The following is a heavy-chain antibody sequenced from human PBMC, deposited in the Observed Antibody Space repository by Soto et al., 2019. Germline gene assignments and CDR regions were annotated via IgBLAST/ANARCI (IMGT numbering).Heavy chain of an antibody. J-gene: IGHJ4*02. Sequence: GGSLRLSCAASGFTFSSYAMSWVRQAPGKGLEWVSAISGSGGSTYYADSVKGRFTISRDNSKNTLYLQMNSLRAEDTAVYYCAKGTSLGELSLSLYFDYWGQGTLVTVSS. CDR3: AKGTSLGELSLSLYFDY. CDR2: ISGSGGST. CDR1: GFTFSSYA. D-gene: IGHD3-16*02. V-gene: IGHV3-23*01.